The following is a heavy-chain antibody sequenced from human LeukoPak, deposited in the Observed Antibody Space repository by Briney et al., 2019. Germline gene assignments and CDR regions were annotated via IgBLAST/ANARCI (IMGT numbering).Heavy chain of an antibody. Sequence: GASVKVSCKASGYTFTGYYMHWVRQAPGQGPEWMGRINPNSGGTNYAQKFQGRVTMTRDTSISTAYMELSRLRSDDTAVYYCARQGRDWNDVSDYWGQGTLVTVSS. D-gene: IGHD1-1*01. CDR3: ARQGRDWNDVSDY. V-gene: IGHV1-2*06. CDR1: GYTFTGYY. CDR2: INPNSGGT. J-gene: IGHJ4*02.